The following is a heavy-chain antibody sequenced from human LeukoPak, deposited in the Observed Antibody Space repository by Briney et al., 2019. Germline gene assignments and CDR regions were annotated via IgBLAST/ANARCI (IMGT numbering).Heavy chain of an antibody. J-gene: IGHJ3*02. CDR3: ARPQRRQQLATSAFDI. Sequence: GGSLRLSCAASGFTVSSNYMSWVRQAPGKGLEWVSVIYSGGSTYYADSVKGRFTISRDNSKNTLYLQMNSLRAEDTAVYYCARPQRRQQLATSAFDIWGQGTMVTVSS. CDR1: GFTVSSNY. V-gene: IGHV3-53*05. D-gene: IGHD6-13*01. CDR2: IYSGGST.